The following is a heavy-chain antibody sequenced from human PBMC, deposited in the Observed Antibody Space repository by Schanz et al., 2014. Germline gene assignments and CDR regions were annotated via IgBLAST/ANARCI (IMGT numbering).Heavy chain of an antibody. CDR2: VSPYSGDT. V-gene: IGHV1-2*06. CDR3: ARENTAVAGMPRVMDV. D-gene: IGHD6-19*01. Sequence: QVLLVQSGAEVKKPGASVKVSCKASGYRFIGYSVHWVRQAPGQGLEWMGQVSPYSGDTNYAQMFQGRVTMTTDTSISTAYMELSRLTSDDTAVFFCARENTAVAGMPRVMDVWGQGTTVTVTS. CDR1: GYRFIGYS. J-gene: IGHJ6*02.